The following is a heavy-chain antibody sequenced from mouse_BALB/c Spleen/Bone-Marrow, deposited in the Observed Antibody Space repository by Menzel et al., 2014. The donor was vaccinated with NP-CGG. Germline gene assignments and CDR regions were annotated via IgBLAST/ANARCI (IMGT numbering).Heavy chain of an antibody. CDR1: GNSITSGY. Sequence: VQLQQSGPSLVKPSQTLSLTCSVTGNSITSGYWNWIRKFPGNELEYMGYISYTGNTYYNPSLKSRISIARDTSKNQYYLQLHSVTTEDTATYFCARSLGRFDYWGQGATLTGSS. J-gene: IGHJ2*01. CDR2: ISYTGNT. CDR3: ARSLGRFDY. V-gene: IGHV3-8*02. D-gene: IGHD4-1*01.